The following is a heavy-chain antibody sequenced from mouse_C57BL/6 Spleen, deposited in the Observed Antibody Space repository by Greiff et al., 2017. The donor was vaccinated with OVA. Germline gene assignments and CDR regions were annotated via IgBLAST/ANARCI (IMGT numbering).Heavy chain of an antibody. V-gene: IGHV1-15*01. D-gene: IGHD1-1*01. CDR3: THYYGSSPFDY. J-gene: IGHJ2*01. Sequence: QVQLKESGAELVRPGASVTLSCKASGYTFTDYEMHWVKQTPVHGLEWIGAIDPETGGTAYNQKFKGKAILTADKSSSTAYMELRSLTSEDSAVYYCTHYYGSSPFDYWGQGTTLTVSS. CDR1: GYTFTDYE. CDR2: IDPETGGT.